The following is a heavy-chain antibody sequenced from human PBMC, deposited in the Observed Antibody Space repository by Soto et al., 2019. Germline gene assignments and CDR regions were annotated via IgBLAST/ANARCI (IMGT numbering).Heavy chain of an antibody. V-gene: IGHV4-59*01. J-gene: IGHJ5*02. CDR3: ARGYWFDP. Sequence: NPSETLSLTCTVSGGSIFSDDWTWIRQPPGKGLEWIGYISRGGSSSYAPSLKGRVTFSTDTSKNQVSLKLTYVTVADTAVYYCARGYWFDPWGPGTLVTVSS. CDR2: ISRGGSS. CDR1: GGSIFSDD.